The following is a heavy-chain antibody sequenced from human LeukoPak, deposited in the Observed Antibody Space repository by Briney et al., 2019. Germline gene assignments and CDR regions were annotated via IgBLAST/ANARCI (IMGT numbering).Heavy chain of an antibody. D-gene: IGHD6-19*01. V-gene: IGHV3-23*01. CDR1: GFTFSSYA. CDR2: ISGSGGST. Sequence: PGGSLRLSCAASGFTFSSYAMSWVRQAPGKGLEWVSAISGSGGSTYYADSVKGRFTISRDNSKNTLYLQMNSLRAEDTAVYYCARPRPSGYNSCWSGFYYGMDVWGQGTTVTVSS. CDR3: ARPRPSGYNSCWSGFYYGMDV. J-gene: IGHJ6*02.